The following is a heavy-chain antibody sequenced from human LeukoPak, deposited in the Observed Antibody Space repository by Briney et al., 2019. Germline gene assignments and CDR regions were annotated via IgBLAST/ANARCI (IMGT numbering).Heavy chain of an antibody. D-gene: IGHD6-13*01. CDR1: GFTFSSYA. CDR3: ARTGIAAGGPGFDY. V-gene: IGHV3-30-3*01. Sequence: GRSLRLSCAASGFTFSSYAMHWVRQAPGKGLEWVAVISYDGSNKYYADSVKGRFTISRDNSKNTLYLQMNSLRAEDTAVYYCARTGIAAGGPGFDYWGQGTLVTVSS. CDR2: ISYDGSNK. J-gene: IGHJ4*02.